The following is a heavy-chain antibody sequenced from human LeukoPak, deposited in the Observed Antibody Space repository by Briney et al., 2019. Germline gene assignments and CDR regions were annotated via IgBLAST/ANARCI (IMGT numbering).Heavy chain of an antibody. D-gene: IGHD6-19*01. Sequence: GGSLRLSCAASGFTVSSNYMSWVHQAPGKGLEWVSVIYSGGSTYYADSVKGRFTISRDNFKNTLYLQMNSLRAEDTAVYYCASSGWYGDAFDIWGQGTMVTVSS. J-gene: IGHJ3*02. CDR1: GFTVSSNY. CDR2: IYSGGST. CDR3: ASSGWYGDAFDI. V-gene: IGHV3-66*01.